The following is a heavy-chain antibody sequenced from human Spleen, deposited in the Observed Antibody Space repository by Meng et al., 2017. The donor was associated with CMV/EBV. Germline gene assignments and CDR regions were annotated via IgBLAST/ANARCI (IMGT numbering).Heavy chain of an antibody. CDR2: ISSGSDYI. Sequence: GESLRLSCAASGFTFISYSMNWVRQAPGKGLEWVSSISSGSDYIYYADSLEGRFTISRDNAKMSLYLQMNSLRVEDTAVYYCARSYRTIGRRLVGMDVWGQGTTVTVSS. D-gene: IGHD6-19*01. J-gene: IGHJ6*02. V-gene: IGHV3-21*01. CDR1: GFTFISYS. CDR3: ARSYRTIGRRLVGMDV.